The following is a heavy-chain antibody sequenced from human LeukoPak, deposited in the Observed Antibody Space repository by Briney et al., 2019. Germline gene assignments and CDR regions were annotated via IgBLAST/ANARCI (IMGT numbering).Heavy chain of an antibody. CDR1: GGTFSSYA. D-gene: IGHD2/OR15-2a*01. J-gene: IGHJ6*02. CDR3: AREGSMEQDYYYGIDV. CDR2: IIPILGIA. V-gene: IGHV1-69*04. Sequence: SVKVSCKASGGTFSSYAISWVRQAPGQGLEWMGKIIPILGIANYAQKLQGRVTITADKSTSTAYMELSSLRSEDTAVYYCAREGSMEQDYYYGIDVWGQGTTVTVSS.